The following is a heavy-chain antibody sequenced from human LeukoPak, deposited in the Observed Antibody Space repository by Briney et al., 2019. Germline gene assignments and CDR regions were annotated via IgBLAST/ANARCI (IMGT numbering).Heavy chain of an antibody. CDR3: AKKLTN. CDR2: ISYDGSNK. V-gene: IGHV3-30*18. J-gene: IGHJ4*02. CDR1: GFTFSSYG. D-gene: IGHD1-1*01. Sequence: GRSLRLSCAASGFTFSSYGMHWVRQAPGKGLEWVAVISYDGSNKYYADSVKGRFTIFRDNSKNTLYLQMNSLRAEDTAVYYCAKKLTNWGQGTLVTVSS.